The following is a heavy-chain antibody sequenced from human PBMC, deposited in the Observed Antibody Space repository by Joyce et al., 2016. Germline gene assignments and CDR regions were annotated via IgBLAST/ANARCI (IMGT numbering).Heavy chain of an antibody. J-gene: IGHJ4*02. D-gene: IGHD3-16*01. CDR2: INPEDSDT. V-gene: IGHV5-51*01. Sequence: EVQLVQSGGEVKKPGESLKISCKGVGYSFTSYWLGWVRRMPGKGLELMGIINPEDSDTRYSPSFQGQATISVDRSIKTAHLRWGSLRASDTAIYYCARSAVRGTLSPFFDYWGQGSLVTVSS. CDR3: ARSAVRGTLSPFFDY. CDR1: GYSFTSYW.